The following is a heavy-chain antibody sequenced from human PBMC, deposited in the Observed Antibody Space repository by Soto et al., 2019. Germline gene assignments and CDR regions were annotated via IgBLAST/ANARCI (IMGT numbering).Heavy chain of an antibody. Sequence: QVQLQESGPGLVKPSQTLSLTCTVSGGSISSGGYYWSWIRQHPGKGREWIGYIYYSGSTYYNPSLKSRGTISVDTSKNQVSLKLSSVPAADTAVYYCALSSTSATDFDYWGQGTLVTVSS. D-gene: IGHD2-2*01. V-gene: IGHV4-31*03. CDR1: GGSISSGGYY. CDR3: ALSSTSATDFDY. J-gene: IGHJ4*02. CDR2: IYYSGST.